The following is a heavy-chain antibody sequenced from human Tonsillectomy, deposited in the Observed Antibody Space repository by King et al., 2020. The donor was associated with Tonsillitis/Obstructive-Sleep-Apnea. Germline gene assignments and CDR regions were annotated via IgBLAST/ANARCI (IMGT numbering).Heavy chain of an antibody. CDR1: GFSLSTSGVG. Sequence: ITLQESGPTLVKPTQTLTLTCTFSGFSLSTSGVGVGWIRQPPGKALEWLALIYWDDDKRYSPSLKSRLTITKDTSKNQVVLTMTNMDPVDTATYYCAHSFGGMVYAKYYFDYWGQGTLVTVSS. CDR2: IYWDDDK. CDR3: AHSFGGMVYAKYYFDY. V-gene: IGHV2-5*02. J-gene: IGHJ4*02. D-gene: IGHD2-8*01.